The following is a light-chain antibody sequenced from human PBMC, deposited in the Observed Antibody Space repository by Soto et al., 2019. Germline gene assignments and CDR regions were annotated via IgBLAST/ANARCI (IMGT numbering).Light chain of an antibody. CDR2: GDN. CDR1: SSNIGSAY. Sequence: QSVLTQPPSASGTPGQRVTISCSGSSSNIGSAYVYWYQQLPGTAPKLLMFGDNQRPSGVPDRFSGSKSGTSASLAISGLRSEDEADYYCAAWDDSLSGPWVFGGGTKLTVL. J-gene: IGLJ3*02. V-gene: IGLV1-47*01. CDR3: AAWDDSLSGPWV.